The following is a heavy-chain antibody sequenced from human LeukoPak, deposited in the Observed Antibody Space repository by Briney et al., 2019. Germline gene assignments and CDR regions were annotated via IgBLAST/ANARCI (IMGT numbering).Heavy chain of an antibody. CDR1: GGSISSYY. CDR2: IYSSGST. V-gene: IGHV4-4*07. J-gene: IGHJ4*02. D-gene: IGHD3-22*01. CDR3: AREVRSSGYSLDY. Sequence: PSETLSLTCTVSGGSISSYYWSWIRRPAGKGLEWIGRIYSSGSTNYNPSLKSRVTMSVDTSKNQFSLKLRSVTAADTAVYYCAREVRSSGYSLDYWGQGTLVTVSS.